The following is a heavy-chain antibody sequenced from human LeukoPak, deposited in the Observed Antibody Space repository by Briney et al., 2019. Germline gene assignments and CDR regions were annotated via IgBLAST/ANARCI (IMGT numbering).Heavy chain of an antibody. CDR3: ARHVQSGSFYVRVLDS. D-gene: IGHD3-10*01. Sequence: SETLSLTCTVSGGSMRRSSYQWGWIRQPPGKGLEWIGSVYHTGPTSYNPSLKSRVTISVDTSKMQLFLTVTSVTAADTAVYYCARHVQSGSFYVRVLDSWGQGTLVIVSS. CDR2: VYHTGPT. V-gene: IGHV4-39*01. CDR1: GGSMRRSSYQ. J-gene: IGHJ4*02.